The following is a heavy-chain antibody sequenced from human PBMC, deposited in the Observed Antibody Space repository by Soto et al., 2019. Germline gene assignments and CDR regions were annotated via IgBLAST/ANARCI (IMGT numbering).Heavy chain of an antibody. J-gene: IGHJ4*02. CDR1: GASIGTNNW. D-gene: IGHD5-12*01. CDR2: VYHSGTT. CDR3: AVPGRGDFDY. V-gene: IGHV4-4*02. Sequence: PSETLSLTCAVSGASIGTNNWLSWVRQPPGKGLEWIGEVYHSGTTNCNPSLKSRVTISIDKPKNQFSLTLTSMTAADTALYYCAVPGRGDFDYWSQGTLVTVSS.